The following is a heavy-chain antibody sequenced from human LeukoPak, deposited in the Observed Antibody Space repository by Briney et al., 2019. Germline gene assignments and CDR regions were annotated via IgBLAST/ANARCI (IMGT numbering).Heavy chain of an antibody. V-gene: IGHV3-23*01. CDR2: ISGSGGST. CDR1: GFIFSSYA. CDR3: AKDNSPLYYYYGMDV. Sequence: GGSLRLSCEASGFIFSSYAMSWVRQAPGKGLEWVSAISGSGGSTYYADSVKGRFTISRDNSKNTLYLQMNSLRAEDTAVYYCAKDNSPLYYYYGMDVWGQGTTVTVSS. J-gene: IGHJ6*02.